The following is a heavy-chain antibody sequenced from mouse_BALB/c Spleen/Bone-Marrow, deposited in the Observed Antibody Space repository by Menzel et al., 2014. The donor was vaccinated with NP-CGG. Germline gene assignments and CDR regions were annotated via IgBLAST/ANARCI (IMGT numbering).Heavy chain of an antibody. CDR1: GFNIKDTY. V-gene: IGHV14-3*02. D-gene: IGHD1-1*01. J-gene: IGHJ4*01. CDR3: ARGTTVVSYYAMDY. Sequence: VQLQQSGAELVKPGASVKLSCTASGFNIKDTYMHWVKQRPEQGLEWIGRIDPANGHTKFDPKFQGKATITADTSSNTAYLQLSSLTSEDTVVYYCARGTTVVSYYAMDYWGQGTSVTVSS. CDR2: IDPANGHT.